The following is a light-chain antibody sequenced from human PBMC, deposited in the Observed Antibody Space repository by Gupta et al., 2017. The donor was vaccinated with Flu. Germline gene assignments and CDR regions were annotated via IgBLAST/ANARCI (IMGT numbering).Light chain of an antibody. CDR3: QQENSYWLT. CDR2: KAS. V-gene: IGKV1-5*03. J-gene: IGKJ4*01. CDR1: QSISSW. Sequence: DIQMTQSPTTLSASVGDRVTITCRASQSISSWLAWYQQKPGKAPKLLIYKASSLESGVPSRFSGSGSGTEFTLTISSLQPDDFATYYCQQENSYWLTFGGGTKVEIK.